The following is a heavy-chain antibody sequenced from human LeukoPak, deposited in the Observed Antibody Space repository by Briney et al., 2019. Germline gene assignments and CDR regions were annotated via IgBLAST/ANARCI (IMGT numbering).Heavy chain of an antibody. CDR2: IYYSGST. J-gene: IGHJ6*02. Sequence: SETLSLTCTVSGGSISSYYWSWIRQPPGKGLEWIGYIYYSGSTNYNPSLKSRVTISVDMSKNQFSLKLSSVTAADTAVYYCARGLKEYYDILTGNQNHGMDVWGQGTTVTVSS. D-gene: IGHD3-9*01. V-gene: IGHV4-59*01. CDR3: ARGLKEYYDILTGNQNHGMDV. CDR1: GGSISSYY.